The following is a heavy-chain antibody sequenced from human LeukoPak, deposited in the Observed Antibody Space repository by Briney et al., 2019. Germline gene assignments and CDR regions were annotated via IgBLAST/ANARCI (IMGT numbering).Heavy chain of an antibody. CDR2: ISGSGGST. CDR3: AKHGLLVVTAIITLDH. J-gene: IGHJ4*02. V-gene: IGHV3-23*01. D-gene: IGHD2-21*02. Sequence: GGSLRLSCAASGFTFISYAMSWVRQAPGKGLEWVSAISGSGGSTYYADSVKGRFTISIDNSKNTLYLQMNSLRSEETAVYYCAKHGLLVVTAIITLDHWGQGTLVTVSS. CDR1: GFTFISYA.